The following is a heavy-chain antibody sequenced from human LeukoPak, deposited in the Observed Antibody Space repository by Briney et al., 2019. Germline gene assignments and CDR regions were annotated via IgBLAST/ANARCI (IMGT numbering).Heavy chain of an antibody. CDR1: GYTFTGYY. CDR3: ARSRDYDFWSGYYPFDY. J-gene: IGHJ4*02. CDR2: IIPILGIA. Sequence: GASVKVSCKASGYTFTGYYMHWVRQAPGQGLEWMGRIIPILGIANYAQKFQGRVTTTADKSTSTAYMELSSLRSEDTAVYYCARSRDYDFWSGYYPFDYWGQGTLVTVSS. V-gene: IGHV1-69*02. D-gene: IGHD3-3*01.